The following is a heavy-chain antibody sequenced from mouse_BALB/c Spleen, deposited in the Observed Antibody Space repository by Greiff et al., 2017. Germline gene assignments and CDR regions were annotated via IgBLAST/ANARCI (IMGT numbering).Heavy chain of an antibody. V-gene: IGHV1S29*02. J-gene: IGHJ3*01. CDR2: IYPYNGGT. D-gene: IGHD2-1*01. CDR3: ARQGNGNYFAWFAY. Sequence: EVKLQESGPELVEPGASVKISCKASGYTFTDYNMHWVKQSHGKSLEWIGYIYPYNGGTGYNQKFKSKATLTVDNSSSTAYMELRSLSSEDSAVYYCARQGNGNYFAWFAYWGQGTLVTVSA. CDR1: GYTFTDYN.